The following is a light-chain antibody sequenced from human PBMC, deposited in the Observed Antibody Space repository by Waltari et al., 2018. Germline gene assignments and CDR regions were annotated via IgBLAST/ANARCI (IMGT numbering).Light chain of an antibody. V-gene: IGLV2-14*03. J-gene: IGLJ3*02. CDR1: SSDVGGYNY. Sequence: QSALTQPASVSGSPGQSITLSCTGTSSDVGGYNYVSWYQQHPGKDPKLMIYDVSNRPSGVSNRFSGSKSGNTASLTISGLQAEDEADYYCSSYTSSSTVFGGGTKLTVL. CDR3: SSYTSSSTV. CDR2: DVS.